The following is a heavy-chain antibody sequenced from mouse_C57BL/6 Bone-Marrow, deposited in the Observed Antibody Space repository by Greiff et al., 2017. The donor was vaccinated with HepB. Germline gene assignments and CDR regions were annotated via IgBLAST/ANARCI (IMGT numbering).Heavy chain of an antibody. V-gene: IGHV1-76*01. Sequence: VQRVESGAELVRPGASVKLSCKASGYTFTDYYINWVKQRPGQGLEWIARIYPGSGNTYYNEKFKGKATLTAEKSSSTAYMQLSSLTSEDSAVYFCARGDGNYPYYYAMDYWGQGTSVTVSS. CDR1: GYTFTDYY. D-gene: IGHD2-1*01. CDR3: ARGDGNYPYYYAMDY. J-gene: IGHJ4*01. CDR2: IYPGSGNT.